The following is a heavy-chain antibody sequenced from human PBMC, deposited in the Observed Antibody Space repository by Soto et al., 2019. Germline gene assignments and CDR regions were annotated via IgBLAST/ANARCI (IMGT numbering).Heavy chain of an antibody. D-gene: IGHD5-18*01. Sequence: PSETMYLTCTVSGGSISSYYWGWIRQPPGKGLEWIGSIHYSGSTYYNPSLKSRVTISVDTSKNQFSLKLSSVTAADTAVYYCARPVGGYSSQPLDYRGQGALVTVSS. CDR3: ARPVGGYSSQPLDY. V-gene: IGHV4-39*01. J-gene: IGHJ4*02. CDR1: GGSISSYY. CDR2: IHYSGST.